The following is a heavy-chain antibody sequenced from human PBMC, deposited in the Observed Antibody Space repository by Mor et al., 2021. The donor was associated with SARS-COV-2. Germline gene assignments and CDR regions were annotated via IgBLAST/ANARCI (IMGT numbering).Heavy chain of an antibody. CDR2: ISGSGGST. D-gene: IGHD3-22*01. Sequence: GSAISGSGGSTYYADSVKGRFTISRDNSKNTLYLQMNSLRAEDTAVYYCAKEGLWYDSSGYPLSVSVDYWGQGT. J-gene: IGHJ4*02. CDR3: AKEGLWYDSSGYPLSVSVDY. V-gene: IGHV3-23*01.